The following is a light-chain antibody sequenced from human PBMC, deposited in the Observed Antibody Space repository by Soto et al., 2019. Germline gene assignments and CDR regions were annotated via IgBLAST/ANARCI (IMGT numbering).Light chain of an antibody. CDR3: QQYDNLPIT. J-gene: IGKJ5*01. CDR1: QSISSY. CDR2: AAS. V-gene: IGKV1-33*01. Sequence: DIQMTHSPSSLCASPSQRFTITFRASQSISSYLNWYQQKPGKAPKLLIYAASNLETGVPSRFSGSGSGTDFTFTISSLQPEDIATYYCQQYDNLPITFGQGTRLEIK.